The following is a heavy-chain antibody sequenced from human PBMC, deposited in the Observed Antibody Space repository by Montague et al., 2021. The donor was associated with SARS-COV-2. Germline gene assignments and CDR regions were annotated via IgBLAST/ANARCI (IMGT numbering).Heavy chain of an antibody. D-gene: IGHD1-20*01. CDR1: GGSISSYY. CDR2: IFHSGIT. V-gene: IGHV4-59*13. Sequence: SETLSLTCSVSGGSISSYYWSWIRQSPGKGLEWIGYIFHSGITDYNPSLKSRVTISVDMSKNQFSLQLNSVAAADPAVYYCARTEYNWNDWFDPWDQGTLVTVSS. CDR3: ARTEYNWNDWFDP. J-gene: IGHJ5*02.